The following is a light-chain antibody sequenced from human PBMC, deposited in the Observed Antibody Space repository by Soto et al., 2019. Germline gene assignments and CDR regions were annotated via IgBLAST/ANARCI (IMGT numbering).Light chain of an antibody. CDR2: DDS. Sequence: DIQMTQSPSTLSASVGDRVTITCRASQSISSWLAWYQQKPGKAPKLLIYDDSSLESGVPSSFSGSGSGTEFTLAISILQPDDVATYYCQQYNSYSWTFGQGTKVEIK. CDR3: QQYNSYSWT. CDR1: QSISSW. J-gene: IGKJ1*01. V-gene: IGKV1-5*01.